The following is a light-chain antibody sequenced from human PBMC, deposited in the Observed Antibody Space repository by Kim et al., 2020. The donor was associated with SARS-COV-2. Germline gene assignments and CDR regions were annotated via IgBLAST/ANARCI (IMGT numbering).Light chain of an antibody. V-gene: IGKV3-11*01. CDR3: QVRSEWPPVIT. CDR2: DAF. J-gene: IGKJ5*01. CDR1: QSVGNF. Sequence: TGERATLSCRASQSVGNFLVWYQQRPGQAPRLLISDAFNRATGIPARFSGSGSGTDFTLTISSLEPEDFAIYYCQVRSEWPPVITFGQGTRLEIK.